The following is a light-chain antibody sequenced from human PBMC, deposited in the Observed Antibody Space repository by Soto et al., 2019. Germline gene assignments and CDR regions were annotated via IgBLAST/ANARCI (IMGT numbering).Light chain of an antibody. Sequence: DIQMTQSPSTLSASIGDRVTITCRASQSISAWLAWYQQKPGKAPKLLIYKASSLESGVPSRFSGSGSGTEFTLTISSLQPDDFATYYCQQYHGSWTFGQGTKVEIK. CDR2: KAS. J-gene: IGKJ1*01. V-gene: IGKV1-5*03. CDR3: QQYHGSWT. CDR1: QSISAW.